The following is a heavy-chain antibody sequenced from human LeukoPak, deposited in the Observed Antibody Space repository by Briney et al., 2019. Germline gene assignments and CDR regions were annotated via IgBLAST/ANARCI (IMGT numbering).Heavy chain of an antibody. CDR2: ISWNSGSI. Sequence: PGRSLRLSCAASGFTFDDYAMQWVRQAPGKGLEWVSGISWNSGSIGYADSVKGRFTISRDNAKNSLYLQMNSLRAEDTALYYCAKDGTNCSGGSCYSGYYYYGMDVWGQGTTVTASS. D-gene: IGHD2-15*01. J-gene: IGHJ6*02. CDR1: GFTFDDYA. CDR3: AKDGTNCSGGSCYSGYYYYGMDV. V-gene: IGHV3-9*01.